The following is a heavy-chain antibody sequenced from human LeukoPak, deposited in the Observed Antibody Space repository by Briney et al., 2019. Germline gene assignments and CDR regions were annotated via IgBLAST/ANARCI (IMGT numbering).Heavy chain of an antibody. Sequence: GASVKVSCKASGYTFTSYGISWVRQAPGQGLEWMGWINPNSGGTNYAQKFQGRVTMTRDTSISTAYMELSRLRSDDTAVYYCAREKGYGDYFDYWGQGTLVTVSS. V-gene: IGHV1-2*02. CDR3: AREKGYGDYFDY. J-gene: IGHJ4*02. CDR2: INPNSGGT. D-gene: IGHD4-17*01. CDR1: GYTFTSYG.